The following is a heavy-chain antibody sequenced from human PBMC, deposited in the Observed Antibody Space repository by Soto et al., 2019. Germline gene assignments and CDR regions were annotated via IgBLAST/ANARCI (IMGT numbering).Heavy chain of an antibody. D-gene: IGHD6-13*01. V-gene: IGHV4-4*07. J-gene: IGHJ4*02. CDR3: ARDRLGEDQQPFDY. CDR2: IYTNEHI. Sequence: PLEILSLTCTVSCGCIRPYDLSWIRQPAGKGLELIVRIYTNEHINYNPSLRRRLTLSVDTSRNQFSLKLSSVTAADTAVYYCARDRLGEDQQPFDYWGQGTLVTVSS. CDR1: CGCIRPYD.